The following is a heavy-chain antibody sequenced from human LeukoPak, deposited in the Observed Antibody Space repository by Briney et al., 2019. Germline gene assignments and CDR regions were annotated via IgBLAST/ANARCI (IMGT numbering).Heavy chain of an antibody. V-gene: IGHV4-34*01. J-gene: IGHJ4*02. CDR3: ARMLPGYSYGWGYFDY. CDR2: ISHSGST. D-gene: IGHD5-18*01. CDR1: GGSFSGYY. Sequence: SETLSLTCAVYGGSFSGYYWSWIRQPPGKGLEWIGEISHSGSTNYNPSLKSRVTISVDTSKNQFSLKLSSVTAADTAVYYRARMLPGYSYGWGYFDYWGQGTLVTVSS.